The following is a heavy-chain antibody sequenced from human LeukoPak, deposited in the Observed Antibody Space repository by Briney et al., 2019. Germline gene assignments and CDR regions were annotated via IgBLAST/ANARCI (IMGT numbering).Heavy chain of an antibody. D-gene: IGHD4-11*01. CDR1: GFTFSSYG. V-gene: IGHV3-30*03. CDR3: ARHIDDYRIFAY. Sequence: GRSLRLSCAASGFTFSSYGMHWVRQAPGKGLEWVAVISYDGSNKYYADSVKGRFTISRDNSKNTLYLQMNSLRAEDTAVYYCARHIDDYRIFAYWGQGTLVTVSS. J-gene: IGHJ4*02. CDR2: ISYDGSNK.